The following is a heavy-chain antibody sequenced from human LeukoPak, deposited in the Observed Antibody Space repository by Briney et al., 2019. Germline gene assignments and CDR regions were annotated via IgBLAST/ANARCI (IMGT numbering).Heavy chain of an antibody. D-gene: IGHD2-8*01. Sequence: PSETLSLTCTVSGGSISSSSYYWGWIRQPPGTGLEWIGSIYYSGSTYYNPSLKSRVTISVDTSKNQFSLKLSSVTAADTAVYYCASGLMVYSFFWGQGTMVTVSS. CDR3: ASGLMVYSFF. J-gene: IGHJ3*01. V-gene: IGHV4-39*01. CDR2: IYYSGST. CDR1: GGSISSSSYY.